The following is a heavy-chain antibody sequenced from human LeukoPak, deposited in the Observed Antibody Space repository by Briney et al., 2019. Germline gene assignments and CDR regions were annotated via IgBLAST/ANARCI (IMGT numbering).Heavy chain of an antibody. CDR1: GYTFTSYY. Sequence: ASVKVSCKASGYTFTSYYMHWVRQAPGQGLEWMGIINPSGGSTSYAQKFQGRVTMTRDTSTSTVYMELSSLRSEDTAVYYCARETLTLVEVHYYYYYGMDVWGQGTTVTVSS. CDR2: INPSGGST. D-gene: IGHD1-26*01. CDR3: ARETLTLVEVHYYYYYGMDV. V-gene: IGHV1-46*01. J-gene: IGHJ6*02.